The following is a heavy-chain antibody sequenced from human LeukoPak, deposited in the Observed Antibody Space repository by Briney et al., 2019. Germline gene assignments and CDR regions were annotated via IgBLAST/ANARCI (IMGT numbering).Heavy chain of an antibody. CDR3: ARARWSSTGWFLGY. Sequence: GGSLRLSCAASGFTFSSYWMHWVRQAPGKGLVWVSRVNPQGSGTSYTDSVKGRFTISRDNAMDALHLRMDNLRVEDTAVYYCARARWSSTGWFLGYWGQGTLVTVSS. D-gene: IGHD6-19*01. J-gene: IGHJ4*02. CDR2: VNPQGSGT. V-gene: IGHV3-74*01. CDR1: GFTFSSYW.